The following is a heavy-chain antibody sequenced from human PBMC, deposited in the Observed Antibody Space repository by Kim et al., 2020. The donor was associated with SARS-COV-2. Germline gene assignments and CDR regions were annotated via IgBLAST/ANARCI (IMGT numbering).Heavy chain of an antibody. V-gene: IGHV3-30*01. J-gene: IGHJ6*02. Sequence: DSVKGRFTISRDNSKNTLYLQMNSLRAEDTAVYYCARVFYGNYYYGMDVWGQGTTVTVSS. CDR3: ARVFYGNYYYGMDV. D-gene: IGHD4-17*01.